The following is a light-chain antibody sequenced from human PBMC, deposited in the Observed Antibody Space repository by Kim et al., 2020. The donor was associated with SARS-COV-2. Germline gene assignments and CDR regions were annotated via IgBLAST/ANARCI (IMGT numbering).Light chain of an antibody. CDR1: SSDVGGHNY. Sequence: QSALTQPASVSGSPGQSITISCTGTSSDVGGHNYVCWYQQHPGKAPKLMIYDVSTRPSGVSNRFSGSKCGNTASLTISGLQAEDEADYYCSSYTSSSTWVFGGGTQLTVL. J-gene: IGLJ3*02. CDR2: DVS. CDR3: SSYTSSSTWV. V-gene: IGLV2-14*03.